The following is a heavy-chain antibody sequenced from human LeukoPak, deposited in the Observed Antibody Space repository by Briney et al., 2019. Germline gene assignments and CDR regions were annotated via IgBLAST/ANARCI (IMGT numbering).Heavy chain of an antibody. CDR2: ISGDGTIK. V-gene: IGHV3-74*01. Sequence: GGSLRLSCEPSGFPFSSYWMLWVRQAPGKGLVLVSRISGDGTIKRYADFVRGRFNIYREKIKNILYLQMNSLKVEDTATYFCSRSQFDYWGQGVLVTVSP. CDR1: GFPFSSYW. J-gene: IGHJ4*02. CDR3: SRSQFDY.